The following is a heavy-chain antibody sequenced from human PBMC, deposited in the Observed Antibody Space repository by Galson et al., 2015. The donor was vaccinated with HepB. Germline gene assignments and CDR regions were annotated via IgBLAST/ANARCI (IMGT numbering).Heavy chain of an antibody. V-gene: IGHV3-23*01. CDR2: ISGSGGGT. CDR1: RLTSSSYA. J-gene: IGHJ4*02. CDR3: AKNRGNQMVRGVIRDYYFDY. Sequence: SLRLSCAASRLTSSSYAMSWVRQAQGKGPEWVSAISGSGGGTYYAYSVRGRFTISRDNPKNTLYLQMNSLRAEDTAVYDWAKNRGNQMVRGVIRDYYFDYWGQGTLVTVSS. D-gene: IGHD3-10*01.